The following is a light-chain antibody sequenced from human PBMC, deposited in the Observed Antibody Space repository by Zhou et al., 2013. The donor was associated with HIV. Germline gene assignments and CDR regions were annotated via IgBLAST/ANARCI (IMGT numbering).Light chain of an antibody. CDR1: QSVSSY. CDR2: DAS. CDR3: QQRSNWPYT. Sequence: EIVLTQSPATLSLSPGERATLSCRASQSVSSYLAWYQQKPGQAPSLLIFDASNRATGIPDRFSGSGSGTDFTLTISSLEPEDFAVYYCQQRSNWPYTFGQGTKLEIK. J-gene: IGKJ2*01. V-gene: IGKV3-11*01.